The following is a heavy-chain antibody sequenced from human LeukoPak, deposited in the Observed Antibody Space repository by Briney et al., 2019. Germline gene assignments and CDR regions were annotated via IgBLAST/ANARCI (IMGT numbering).Heavy chain of an antibody. CDR2: IYYSGST. J-gene: IGHJ4*02. Sequence: SETLSLTCTVSGYSISSGYYWGWIRQPPGKGLEWIGSIYYSGSTNYNPSLKSRVTISVDTSKNQFSLKLSSVTAADTAVYYCAREAGLGPFDYWGQGTLVTVSS. V-gene: IGHV4-38-2*02. CDR1: GYSISSGYY. D-gene: IGHD3-16*01. CDR3: AREAGLGPFDY.